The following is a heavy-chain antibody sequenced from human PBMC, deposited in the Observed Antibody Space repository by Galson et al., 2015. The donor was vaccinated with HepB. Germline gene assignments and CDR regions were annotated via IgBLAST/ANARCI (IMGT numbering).Heavy chain of an antibody. J-gene: IGHJ4*02. D-gene: IGHD3-16*01. V-gene: IGHV3-64D*06. CDR2: ISGNGGST. CDR3: AKIAAPGGGYFDY. Sequence: SLRLSCAASGFTFSSYGIHWVRQAPGKGLEFVSAISGNGGSTYYADSVKGRFTISRDNSKSAVCLQMSRLRSDDTAVYYCAKIAAPGGGYFDYWGQGTLVTVSS. CDR1: GFTFSSYG.